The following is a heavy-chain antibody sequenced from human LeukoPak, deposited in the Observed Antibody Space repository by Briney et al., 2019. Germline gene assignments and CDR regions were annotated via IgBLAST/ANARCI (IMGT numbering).Heavy chain of an antibody. CDR1: GGSLSSGTYY. J-gene: IGHJ6*04. V-gene: IGHV4-61*01. CDR3: ARKYCSSTSCYFGYYYYGMDV. D-gene: IGHD2-2*01. Sequence: PSETLSLTCTVSGGSLSSGTYYWSWIRQPPGKGLEWIGYIYYSGSTNYNPSLKSRVTISVDTSKNQFSLKVSSVTAADTAVYYCARKYCSSTSCYFGYYYYGMDVWGKGTTVTVSS. CDR2: IYYSGST.